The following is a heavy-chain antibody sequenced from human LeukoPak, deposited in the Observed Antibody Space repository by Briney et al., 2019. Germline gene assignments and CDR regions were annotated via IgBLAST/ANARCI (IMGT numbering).Heavy chain of an antibody. CDR2: IYYSGST. CDR1: GGSISSYY. J-gene: IGHJ4*02. Sequence: ASETLSLTCTVSGGSISSYYWSWIRQPPGKGLEWIGYIYYSGSTNYNPSLKSRVTISVDTSKNQFSLKLSSVTAADTAVYYCARRADTVAGRFFDYWGQGTLVTVSS. CDR3: ARRADTVAGRFFDY. V-gene: IGHV4-59*08. D-gene: IGHD5-12*01.